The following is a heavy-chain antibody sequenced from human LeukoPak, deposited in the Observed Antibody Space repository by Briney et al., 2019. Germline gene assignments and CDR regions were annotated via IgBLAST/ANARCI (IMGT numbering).Heavy chain of an antibody. CDR2: INPNSGGT. J-gene: IGHJ3*02. Sequence: ASVKVSCKASGYTFTAYSMHWVRQAPGQGLEWMGWINPNSGGTNYAQKFQGRVTMSRDTSITTAYMELSRLRSDDTAVYYCARDLDYYGSGSFFNIWGQGTMVTVSS. CDR3: ARDLDYYGSGSFFNI. V-gene: IGHV1-2*02. D-gene: IGHD3-10*01. CDR1: GYTFTAYS.